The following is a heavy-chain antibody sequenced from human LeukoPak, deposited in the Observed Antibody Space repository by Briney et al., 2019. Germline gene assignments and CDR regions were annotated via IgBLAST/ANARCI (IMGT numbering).Heavy chain of an antibody. CDR2: IKQDGSEK. V-gene: IGHV3-7*01. J-gene: IGHJ4*02. CDR3: AREQSMVRGVTSFDY. CDR1: GFTFSSYW. Sequence: GGSLRLSCAASGFTFSSYWMSWVRQAPGKGLEWVAHIKQDGSEKYYVDSVKGRFTISRDNAKNSLYLQMNSLRAEDTAVYYCAREQSMVRGVTSFDYWGQGTLVTVSS. D-gene: IGHD3-10*01.